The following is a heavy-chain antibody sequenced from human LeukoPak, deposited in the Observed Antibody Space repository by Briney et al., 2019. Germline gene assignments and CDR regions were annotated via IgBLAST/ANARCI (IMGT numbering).Heavy chain of an antibody. CDR3: ARGQGDYDFWSGYPYYYYYYMDV. J-gene: IGHJ6*03. D-gene: IGHD3-3*01. V-gene: IGHV4-59*01. Sequence: SETLPLTCTVSGGSISSYYWSWIRQPPGKGLERIGYIYYSGSTNYNPSLKSRVTISVDTSKNQFSLKLSSVTAADTAVYYCARGQGDYDFWSGYPYYYYYYMDVWGKGTTVTVSS. CDR2: IYYSGST. CDR1: GGSISSYY.